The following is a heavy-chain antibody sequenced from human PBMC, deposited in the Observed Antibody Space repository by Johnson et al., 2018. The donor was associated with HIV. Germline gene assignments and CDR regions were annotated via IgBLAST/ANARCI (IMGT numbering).Heavy chain of an antibody. D-gene: IGHD6-19*01. CDR2: IKCDGSEK. V-gene: IGHV3-7*01. J-gene: IGHJ3*02. CDR3: ARDGGWLDALDI. CDR1: GFTFSDYY. Sequence: VQLVESGGGVVQPGKSLRLSCAASGFTFSDYYMSWIRQAPGKGLEWVADIKCDGSEKYYVDSVKGRLTISRDNAKNTLYLQMNSLRAEDTAVYYCARDGGWLDALDIWGRGTMVTVSS.